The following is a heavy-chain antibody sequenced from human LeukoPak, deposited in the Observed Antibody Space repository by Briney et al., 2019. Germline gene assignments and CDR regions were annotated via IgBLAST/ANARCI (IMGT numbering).Heavy chain of an antibody. D-gene: IGHD1-14*01. V-gene: IGHV4-59*01. CDR3: ARRNSVTVAFDY. Sequence: SETLSLTCTVSGGSISSYYWSWIRQPPGKGLEWIGYIYYSGSTNYNPSLRSRVTISVDASKNQFSLKLSSVTAADTAVYYCARRNSVTVAFDYWGQGTLVTVSS. J-gene: IGHJ4*02. CDR2: IYYSGST. CDR1: GGSISSYY.